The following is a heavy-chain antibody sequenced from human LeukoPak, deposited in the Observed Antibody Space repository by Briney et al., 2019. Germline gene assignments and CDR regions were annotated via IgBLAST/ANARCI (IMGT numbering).Heavy chain of an antibody. D-gene: IGHD3-9*01. CDR1: GFTFSDYY. J-gene: IGHJ6*04. V-gene: IGHV3-11*06. CDR2: ISGSSSYT. Sequence: GGSLRLSCAASGFTFSDYYMSWIRQAPGKGLEWVSYISGSSSYTNYADSVKGRFTISRDNAKNSLYLQMNSLRAEDTAVYYCARTNYDILTGPFYGMDVWGKGTTVTVSS. CDR3: ARTNYDILTGPFYGMDV.